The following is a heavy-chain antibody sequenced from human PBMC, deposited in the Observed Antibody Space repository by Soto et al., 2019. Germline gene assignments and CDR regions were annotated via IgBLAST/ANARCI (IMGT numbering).Heavy chain of an antibody. V-gene: IGHV3-30*19. J-gene: IGHJ5*02. Sequence: QVQLVESGGGVVQPGNSLRLSCAASGFTFSNHAMHWVRQAPGKGLEWVAVISYDGSNKYYADSVKGRFTISRDNSKNTLYLQMNSLRAEDTAMYYCARDRGGRDFWIGYPTGWFDPWGQGTLVTVSS. CDR3: ARDRGGRDFWIGYPTGWFDP. D-gene: IGHD3-3*01. CDR1: GFTFSNHA. CDR2: ISYDGSNK.